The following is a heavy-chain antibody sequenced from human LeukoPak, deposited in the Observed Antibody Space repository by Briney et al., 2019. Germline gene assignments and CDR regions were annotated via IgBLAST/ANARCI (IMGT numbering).Heavy chain of an antibody. J-gene: IGHJ4*02. Sequence: GGSLRLPCAASGFTISSYGMSWVRQAPGKGLEWVGRIKSKTDGGTTDYAAPVKGRFTISRDDSKNTLYLQMNSLKTVDTAVYYCTTLTRYCSGGSCYSTGNYWGQGTLVTVSS. CDR1: GFTISSYG. CDR2: IKSKTDGGTT. CDR3: TTLTRYCSGGSCYSTGNY. V-gene: IGHV3-15*01. D-gene: IGHD2-15*01.